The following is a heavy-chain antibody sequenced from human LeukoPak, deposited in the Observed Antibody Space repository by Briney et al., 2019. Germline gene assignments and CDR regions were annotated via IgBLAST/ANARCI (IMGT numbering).Heavy chain of an antibody. V-gene: IGHV1-69*13. Sequence: GASVKVSCKASGGTFSSYAISWVRQAPGQGLGWMGGIIPIFDTANYAQKFQGRVTITADESTSTAYMELSSLRSEDTAVYYRARDRDIVVVVAATGYSYAYSMDVWGQGTTVTVSS. CDR3: ARDRDIVVVVAATGYSYAYSMDV. J-gene: IGHJ6*02. D-gene: IGHD2-15*01. CDR2: IIPIFDTA. CDR1: GGTFSSYA.